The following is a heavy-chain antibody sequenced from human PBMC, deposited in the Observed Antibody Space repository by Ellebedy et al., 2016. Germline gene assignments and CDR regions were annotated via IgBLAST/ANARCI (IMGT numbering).Heavy chain of an antibody. D-gene: IGHD2-2*01. CDR3: ARGSYMPRVDFDY. V-gene: IGHV4-59*08. CDR1: GGSISSYY. Sequence: SETLSLTCTVSGGSISSYYWSWIRQPPGKGLEWIGYIYYSGSTYYNPSLKSRVTISVDTSKNQFSLKLSSVTAADTAVYYCARGSYMPRVDFDYWGQGTLVTVSS. J-gene: IGHJ4*02. CDR2: IYYSGST.